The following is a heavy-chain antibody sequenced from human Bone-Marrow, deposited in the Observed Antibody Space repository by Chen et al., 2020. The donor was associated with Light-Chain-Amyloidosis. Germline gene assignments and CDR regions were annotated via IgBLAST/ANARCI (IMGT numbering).Heavy chain of an antibody. V-gene: IGHV4-39*07. J-gene: IGHJ4*02. Sequence: QLQLQESGPRLVKSSGTLSLTCTVSGGSIMSSSNFWGWLRQAPGKGLEWIGSIYHTGTTYYNPSLKSRVTISLDRSKNQFSPKLSSVNAADTAVYYSTRAGVNGTGYFSPFDHWGQGYLVTVSS. CDR3: TRAGVNGTGYFSPFDH. CDR2: IYHTGTT. D-gene: IGHD2-8*02. CDR1: GGSIMSSSNF.